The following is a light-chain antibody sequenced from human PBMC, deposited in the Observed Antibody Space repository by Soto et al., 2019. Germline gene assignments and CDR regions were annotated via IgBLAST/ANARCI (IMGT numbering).Light chain of an antibody. CDR2: DAS. J-gene: IGKJ4*01. CDR1: QSVSSY. Sequence: ELVLAKDPSTLSLSQGEKNTLSCRASQSVSSYLAWYQQKPGQAPRLLIYDASNRAAGIPARFSGSGSGTDFTLTISSLEHEDFAVYCWQQRSNWPPFGGGGIVDI. V-gene: IGKV3-11*01. CDR3: QQRSNWPP.